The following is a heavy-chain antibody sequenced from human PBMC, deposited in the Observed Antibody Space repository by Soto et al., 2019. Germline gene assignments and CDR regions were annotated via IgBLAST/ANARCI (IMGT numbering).Heavy chain of an antibody. J-gene: IGHJ4*02. D-gene: IGHD2-2*02. V-gene: IGHV4-39*01. Sequence: SETLSLTWTVSGCSLTSSCDWGWIRPPPGKGLEWIGSIYYSGSTYYNPSLKSRVTISVDTSKNQFSLKLSSVTAADTAVYYCETIPATTILTDYWGQGALGTFS. CDR2: IYYSGST. CDR3: ETIPATTILTDY. CDR1: GCSLTSSCD.